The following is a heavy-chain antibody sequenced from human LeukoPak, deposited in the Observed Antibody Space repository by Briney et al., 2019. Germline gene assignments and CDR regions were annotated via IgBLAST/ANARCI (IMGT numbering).Heavy chain of an antibody. J-gene: IGHJ3*02. V-gene: IGHV3-30*02. Sequence: GGSLRLSCTVSGFSLSAYGMHWVRQAPGKGLEWVAFMRYDGSGKYYSDSVKGRFTISRDNDKNSLYLQMNSLRVEDTAVYYCARVFRPSLTVFIIRGAFDIWGQGTMVTVSS. CDR1: GFSLSAYG. D-gene: IGHD3-3*01. CDR3: ARVFRPSLTVFIIRGAFDI. CDR2: MRYDGSGK.